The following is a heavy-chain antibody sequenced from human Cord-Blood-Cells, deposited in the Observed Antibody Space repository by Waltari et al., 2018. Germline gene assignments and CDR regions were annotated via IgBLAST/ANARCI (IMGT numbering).Heavy chain of an antibody. CDR2: ISGSGGST. Sequence: EVQLLESGGGLVQPGGSLRLSCAASGFTFSSYAMSWVRQAPGKGLEWGSGISGSGGSTYYADSVKGRFTISRDNSKNTLYLQMNSLRAEDTAVYYCAKDYLSSSWYDYWGQGTLVTVSP. D-gene: IGHD6-13*01. J-gene: IGHJ4*02. CDR3: AKDYLSSSWYDY. CDR1: GFTFSSYA. V-gene: IGHV3-23*01.